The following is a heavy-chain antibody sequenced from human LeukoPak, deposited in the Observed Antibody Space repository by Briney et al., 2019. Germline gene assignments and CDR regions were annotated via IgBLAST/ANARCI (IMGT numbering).Heavy chain of an antibody. Sequence: PSETLSLTCTVSAGSISSSSYYWGWIRQPPGKGLEWIGSIYYSGSTYYNPSLKSRVTISVDTSKNQFSLKLSSVTAAETAVYYCARHVLTGAYNWFDPWGQGTLVTVSS. CDR2: IYYSGST. V-gene: IGHV4-39*01. J-gene: IGHJ5*02. CDR1: AGSISSSSYY. CDR3: ARHVLTGAYNWFDP. D-gene: IGHD1-26*01.